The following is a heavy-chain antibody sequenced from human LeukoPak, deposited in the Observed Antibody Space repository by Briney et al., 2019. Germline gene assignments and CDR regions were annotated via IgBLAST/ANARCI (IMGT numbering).Heavy chain of an antibody. D-gene: IGHD2-2*01. CDR1: GFTFSSYA. J-gene: IGHJ4*02. V-gene: IGHV3-23*01. CDR2: ISGSGGST. CDR3: AKVSSKRLGYCSSTSCYYGAGLDY. Sequence: PGGSLRLSCAASGFTFSSYAMSWVRQAPGKGLEWVSAISGSGGSTYYADSVKGRFTISRDNSKNTLYLQMNSLRAEDTAVYYCAKVSSKRLGYCSSTSCYYGAGLDYWGQGTLVTVSS.